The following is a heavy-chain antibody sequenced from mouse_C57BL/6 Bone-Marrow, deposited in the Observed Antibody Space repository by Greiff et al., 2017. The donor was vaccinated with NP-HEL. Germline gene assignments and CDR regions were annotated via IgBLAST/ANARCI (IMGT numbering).Heavy chain of an antibody. D-gene: IGHD1-1*01. CDR3: AILSMTTVVATDC. CDR1: GYAFTNYL. J-gene: IGHJ2*01. CDR2: INPGGGGT. Sequence: VQLQESGAELVRPGTSVKVSCKASGYAFTNYLIEWVKQRPGQGLEWIGVINPGGGGTNYNEKFKGKATLTADKSSSTAYMQLSSLTSEDSAVYVCAILSMTTVVATDCWGQGTTLTVSS. V-gene: IGHV1-54*01.